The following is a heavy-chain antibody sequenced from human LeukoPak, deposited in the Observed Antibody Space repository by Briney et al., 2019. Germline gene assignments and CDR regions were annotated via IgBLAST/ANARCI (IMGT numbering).Heavy chain of an antibody. CDR3: ARADTQRGGAFDY. D-gene: IGHD1-26*01. CDR1: GGSFSGYY. V-gene: IGHV4-59*01. CDR2: IYYSGST. J-gene: IGHJ4*02. Sequence: SETLSLTCAVYGGSFSGYYWSWIRQPPGKGLEWIGYIYYSGSTNYNPSLKSRVTISVDTSKNQFSLKLSSVTAADTAVYYCARADTQRGGAFDYWGQGTLVTVSS.